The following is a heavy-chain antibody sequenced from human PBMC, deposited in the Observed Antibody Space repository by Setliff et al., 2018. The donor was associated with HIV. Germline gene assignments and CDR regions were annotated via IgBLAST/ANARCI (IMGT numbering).Heavy chain of an antibody. D-gene: IGHD3-3*01. CDR2: VNPNSGDT. CDR1: GYSFTDYF. V-gene: IGHV1-2*06. CDR3: AREGDVLSGYYVNWFDP. J-gene: IGHJ5*02. Sequence: AASVKVSCKASGYSFTDYFMHWVRQAPGQGLEWMGRVNPNSGDTNYAQKFQGRVTMTRHTSISTAYMELSGLTSDDTAVYYCAREGDVLSGYYVNWFDPWGQGTLVTVSS.